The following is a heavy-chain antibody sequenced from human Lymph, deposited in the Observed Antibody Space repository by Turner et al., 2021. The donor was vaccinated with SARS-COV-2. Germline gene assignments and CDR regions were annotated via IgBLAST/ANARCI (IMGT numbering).Heavy chain of an antibody. CDR2: ISYDGSNK. J-gene: IGHJ4*02. CDR1: GFTFRSYG. D-gene: IGHD2-15*01. Sequence: QVQLVESGGGVVQPGRSLRLSCAASGFTFRSYGMHWVRQAPGKGLEWVAVISYDGSNKYYADSVKGRFTIYRDNSKNTLFLKMNSLRAEDTAVYYCAKMGGGYCSGGNCYSGRLDYWGQGTLVTVSS. CDR3: AKMGGGYCSGGNCYSGRLDY. V-gene: IGHV3-30*18.